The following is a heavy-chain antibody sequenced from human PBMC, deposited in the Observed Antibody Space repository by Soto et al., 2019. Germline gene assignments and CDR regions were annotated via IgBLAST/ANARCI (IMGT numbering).Heavy chain of an antibody. D-gene: IGHD2-8*01. V-gene: IGHV1-46*01. CDR2: FNPSGGSS. J-gene: IGHJ5*02. CDR3: ARDFCINGVCYALDP. Sequence: QVQLLQSGTEVTKPGASLKVSCKTSGYSFTSYHVHWVRQAPGQGLEWMGIFNPSGGSSTYAQNFQGRVTMTSDTSTKTVHMELTRLRSEDTAVYYCARDFCINGVCYALDPWGQGTLVTVSS. CDR1: GYSFTSYH.